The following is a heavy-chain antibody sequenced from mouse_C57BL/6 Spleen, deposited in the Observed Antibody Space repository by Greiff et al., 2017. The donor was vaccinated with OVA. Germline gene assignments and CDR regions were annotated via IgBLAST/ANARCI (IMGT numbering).Heavy chain of an antibody. Sequence: QVQLKQSGPELVKPGASVKISCKASGYAFSSSWMNWVKQRPGKGLEWIGRIYPGDGDTNYNGKFKGKATLTADKSSSTAYMQLSSLTSEDSAVYFCARSGVASDYAMDYWGQGTSVTVSS. D-gene: IGHD1-1*01. V-gene: IGHV1-82*01. J-gene: IGHJ4*01. CDR3: ARSGVASDYAMDY. CDR2: IYPGDGDT. CDR1: GYAFSSSW.